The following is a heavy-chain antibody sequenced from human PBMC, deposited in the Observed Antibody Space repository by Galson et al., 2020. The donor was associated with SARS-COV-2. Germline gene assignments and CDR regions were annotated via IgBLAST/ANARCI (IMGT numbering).Heavy chain of an antibody. CDR1: GFSLSTTGMR. CDR3: ARIEVAGTYYFDN. J-gene: IGHJ4*02. V-gene: IGHV2-70*04. D-gene: IGHD6-19*01. Sequence: SGPTLVQPTQTLTLTCSLSGFSLSTTGMRVSWIRQPPGKALEWLARIDWDDDKLYSTSLKSRLTISKDTSKNQVVLTMTDMEPVDTATYYCARIEVAGTYYFDNWGQGILVTVSS. CDR2: IDWDDDK.